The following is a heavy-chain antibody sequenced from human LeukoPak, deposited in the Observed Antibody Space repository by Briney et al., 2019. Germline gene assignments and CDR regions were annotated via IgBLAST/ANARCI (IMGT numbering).Heavy chain of an antibody. Sequence: PSETLSLTCTVSGGSISSSSYYWGWIRQPPGKGLEWIGSIYYSGSTYYNPSLKSRVTISVDTSKNQFSLKLTSVTAADTAVYYCARTRRATVTSYYYYYMDVWGKGTTVTVSS. CDR1: GGSISSSSYY. CDR2: IYYSGST. D-gene: IGHD4-17*01. V-gene: IGHV4-39*07. J-gene: IGHJ6*03. CDR3: ARTRRATVTSYYYYYMDV.